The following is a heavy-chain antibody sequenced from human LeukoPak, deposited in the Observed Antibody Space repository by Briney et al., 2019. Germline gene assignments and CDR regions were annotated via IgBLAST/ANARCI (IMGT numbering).Heavy chain of an antibody. V-gene: IGHV1-69*04. D-gene: IGHD1-26*01. J-gene: IGHJ4*02. Sequence: GASVKVSCKASGGTFSSYAISWVRQAPGQGLEWMGRIPLFGIATYAQKFQGRVTITADKSTSTVYMELSSLRSEDTAVYFCAGDDAGGRWVQPYYFDYWGQGALVTVSS. CDR1: GGTFSSYA. CDR3: AGDDAGGRWVQPYYFDY. CDR2: IPLFGIA.